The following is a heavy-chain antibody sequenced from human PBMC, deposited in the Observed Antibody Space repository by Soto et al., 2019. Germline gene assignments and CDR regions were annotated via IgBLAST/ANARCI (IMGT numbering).Heavy chain of an antibody. V-gene: IGHV4-4*02. D-gene: IGHD2-15*01. CDR1: GGSISSSNW. Sequence: QVQLQESGPGLVKPSETLSLTCAVSGGSISSSNWWSWVRQSPGKGLEWIGEMYRGGSPNYNPSLKSRVTLSVDMSKNQLSLELTSVTAADTAVYYCARDEYCRGNKCYRVYFHQWGQGTLVNV. J-gene: IGHJ1*01. CDR3: ARDEYCRGNKCYRVYFHQ. CDR2: MYRGGSP.